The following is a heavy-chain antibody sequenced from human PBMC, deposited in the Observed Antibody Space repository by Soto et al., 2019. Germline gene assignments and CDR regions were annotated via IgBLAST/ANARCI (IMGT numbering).Heavy chain of an antibody. CDR2: IYSGGST. V-gene: IGHV3-66*01. CDR3: ARAPILEWLLEPDDAFDI. D-gene: IGHD3-3*01. J-gene: IGHJ3*02. CDR1: GFTVSSNY. Sequence: EVQLVESGGGLVQPGGSLRLSCAASGFTVSSNYMSWVRQAPGKGLEWVSVIYSGGSTYYADSVKGRFTISRDNSKNTLYLQMNSLRAEDTAVYYCARAPILEWLLEPDDAFDIWGQGTMVTVSS.